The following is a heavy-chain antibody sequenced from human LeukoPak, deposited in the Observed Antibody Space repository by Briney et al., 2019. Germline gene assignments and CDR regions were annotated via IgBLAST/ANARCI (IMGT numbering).Heavy chain of an antibody. CDR2: IYYSGST. J-gene: IGHJ5*02. CDR1: GGSINSTDHY. V-gene: IGHV4-61*08. CDR3: ARGFYYGSGSYCWFDP. Sequence: PSQTLSLTCTVSGGSINSTDHYWSWIRQPPGKGLEWIGYIYYSGSTNYNPSLKSRVTISVDTSKNQFSLKLSSVTAADTAVYYCARGFYYGSGSYCWFDPWGQGTLVTVSS. D-gene: IGHD3-10*01.